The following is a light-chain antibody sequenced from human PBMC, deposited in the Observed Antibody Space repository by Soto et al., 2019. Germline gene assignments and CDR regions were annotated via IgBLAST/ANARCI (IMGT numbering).Light chain of an antibody. Sequence: SYELPQPPSVSVAPGQTARIACGGNNIGTKSVHWYQQKPCQAPVLVVYDDSDRPSGIPERFSGSNSGNTATLTISRVEAGDEAAYSCQVWDNGSDHWVFGGGTKLTVL. CDR2: DDS. CDR1: NIGTKS. CDR3: QVWDNGSDHWV. J-gene: IGLJ3*02. V-gene: IGLV3-21*02.